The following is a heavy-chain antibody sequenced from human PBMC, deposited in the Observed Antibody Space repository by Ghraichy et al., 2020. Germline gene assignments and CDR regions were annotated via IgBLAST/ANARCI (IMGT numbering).Heavy chain of an antibody. CDR1: GGSISSSSYY. Sequence: SETLSLTCTVSGGSISSSSYYWGWIRQPPGKGLEWIGSIYYSGSTYYNPSLKSRVTISVDTSKNQFSLKLSSVTAADTAVYYCASLYYYGSGSYIPYFDYWGQGTLVTVSS. J-gene: IGHJ4*02. V-gene: IGHV4-39*01. CDR2: IYYSGST. D-gene: IGHD3-10*01. CDR3: ASLYYYGSGSYIPYFDY.